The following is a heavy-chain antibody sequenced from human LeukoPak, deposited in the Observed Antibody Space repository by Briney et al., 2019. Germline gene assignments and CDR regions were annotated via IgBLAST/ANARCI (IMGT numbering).Heavy chain of an antibody. D-gene: IGHD3-22*01. CDR1: GYTFTGYY. J-gene: IGHJ4*02. V-gene: IGHV1-2*02. CDR3: ARDDDSGYYGFDY. Sequence: ASVKVSCKASGYTFTGYYMHWVRQAPGQGLEWMGWINPNSGGTNYAQKFQGRVTMTRDTSISTAYMELSRLRSDDTAVYYCARDDDSGYYGFDYWGQGTLVTVSS. CDR2: INPNSGGT.